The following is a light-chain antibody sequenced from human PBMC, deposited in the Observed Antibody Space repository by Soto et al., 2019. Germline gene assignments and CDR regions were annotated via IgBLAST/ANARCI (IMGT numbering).Light chain of an antibody. CDR3: QQYNSYS. V-gene: IGKV1-5*01. CDR2: HAS. CDR1: QSISNW. J-gene: IGKJ1*01. Sequence: DIQMTQSPSTLPASVGDRVSMTCRASQSISNWLACYQQKPGTAPKLLIYHASTLESGVPSRFSGSGSGTEFTLTISSLQPDDFATYYCQQYNSYSFGQGTKVDIK.